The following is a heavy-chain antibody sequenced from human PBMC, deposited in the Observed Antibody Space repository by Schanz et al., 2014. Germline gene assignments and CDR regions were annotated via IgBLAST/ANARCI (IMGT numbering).Heavy chain of an antibody. D-gene: IGHD2-8*01. V-gene: IGHV3-23*01. Sequence: KISCVASGFTFSSYAMSWVRQAPGKGLEWVSGISGSDGSAHYADSVRGRVTISRDNAKNSLYLQMNCLRDEYTAVYYCPRARLTVLAPYDSFVIYKVATIVVDS. CDR1: GFTFSSYA. J-gene: IGHJ5*01. CDR3: PRARLTVLAPYDSFVIYKVATIVVDS. CDR2: ISGSDGSA.